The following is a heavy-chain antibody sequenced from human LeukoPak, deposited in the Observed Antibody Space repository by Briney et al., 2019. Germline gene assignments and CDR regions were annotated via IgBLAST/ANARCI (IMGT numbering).Heavy chain of an antibody. J-gene: IGHJ4*02. CDR2: ISAYNGNT. CDR1: GYTFTSYG. V-gene: IGHV1-18*01. D-gene: IGHD5-18*01. CDR3: ARDGDSGYSYGTSDY. Sequence: ASVKVSCKASGYTFTSYGISWVRQAPGQGVEWMGWISAYNGNTNYAQKLQGRVTMTTDTSTSTAYMELRSLRSDDTAVYYCARDGDSGYSYGTSDYWGQGTLVTVSS.